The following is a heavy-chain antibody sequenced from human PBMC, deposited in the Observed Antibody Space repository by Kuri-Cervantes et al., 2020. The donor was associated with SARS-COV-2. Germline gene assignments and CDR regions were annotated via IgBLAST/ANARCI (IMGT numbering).Heavy chain of an antibody. CDR2: ISGNGGST. CDR1: GFTFSSYA. Sequence: GESLKISCAASGFTFSSYAMSWVRQAPGKGLEWVSAISGNGGSTYYADSVKGRFTIYRDNSKNTLYLQMNSLRAEDTAVYYCAKDRSGGGSYDYWGQGTLVTVSS. D-gene: IGHD1-26*01. J-gene: IGHJ4*02. CDR3: AKDRSGGGSYDY. V-gene: IGHV3-23*01.